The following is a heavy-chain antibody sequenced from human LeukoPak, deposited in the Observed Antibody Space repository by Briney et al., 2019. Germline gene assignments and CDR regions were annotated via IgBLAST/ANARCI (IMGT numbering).Heavy chain of an antibody. V-gene: IGHV3-30*18. D-gene: IGHD1/OR15-1a*01. CDR1: GFTFTTFG. CDR2: ISPDGNIE. CDR3: AKINNDDDY. J-gene: IGHJ4*02. Sequence: QPGGSLRLSCAASGFTFTTFGIRWVRQAPGKGLEWVAAISPDGNIEYYTDSVKGRFTISRDNSKNMIYLQMNSLRGEDSAVYYCAKINNDDDYWGQGTLVTVSS.